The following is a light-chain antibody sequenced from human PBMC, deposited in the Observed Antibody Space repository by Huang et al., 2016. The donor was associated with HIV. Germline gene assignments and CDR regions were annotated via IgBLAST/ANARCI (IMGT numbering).Light chain of an antibody. Sequence: ETLMTQPPPTRSVSPGEAAPPSCRASQSVFKNLAWYQQKPGQAPKLLSYGSSTRAAGIPARFSGSGSGTDFTLTISSLQSEDFAVYYCQQYNTSPRTFGQGTKVEV. CDR3: QQYNTSPRT. V-gene: IGKV3-15*01. J-gene: IGKJ1*01. CDR2: GSS. CDR1: QSVFKN.